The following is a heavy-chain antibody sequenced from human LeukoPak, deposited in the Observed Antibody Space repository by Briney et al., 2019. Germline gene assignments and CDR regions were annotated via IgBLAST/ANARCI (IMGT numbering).Heavy chain of an antibody. V-gene: IGHV3-23*01. J-gene: IGHJ5*02. D-gene: IGHD6-19*01. Sequence: PGGSLRLSCAASGFTFSSYAMSWVRQAPGKGLEWVSAISGSGGSTYYADPVKGRFTISRDNSKNTLYLQMNSLRAEDTAVYYCAKQKGQWLFGWFDPWGQGTLVTVSS. CDR3: AKQKGQWLFGWFDP. CDR2: ISGSGGST. CDR1: GFTFSSYA.